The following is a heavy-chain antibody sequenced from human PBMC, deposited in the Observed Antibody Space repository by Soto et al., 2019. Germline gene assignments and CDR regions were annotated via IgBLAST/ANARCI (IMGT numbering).Heavy chain of an antibody. D-gene: IGHD1-7*01. CDR3: ERVRKTVNYPGSFDP. Sequence: SETLSLTCAVSGYSISSGYYWGWIRQPPGKGLEWIGSIYHSGSTYYNPSLKSRVTISVDTSKNQFSLKLSSVTAADTAVYYCERVRKTVNYPGSFDPWGQGTLVTVSS. CDR1: GYSISSGYY. CDR2: IYHSGST. J-gene: IGHJ5*02. V-gene: IGHV4-38-2*01.